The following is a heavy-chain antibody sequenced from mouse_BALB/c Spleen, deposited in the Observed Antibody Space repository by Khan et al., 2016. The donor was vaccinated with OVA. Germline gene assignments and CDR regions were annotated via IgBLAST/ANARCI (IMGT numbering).Heavy chain of an antibody. CDR1: GYPFTSYY. J-gene: IGHJ3*01. V-gene: IGHV1-31*01. D-gene: IGHD1-1*01. Sequence: VQLKQSGPELMKPGASVKISCKASGYPFTSYYIHWVKQSHGKTLEWIGFIDPFNGGSTYNQKFKVKATLTVDKSSSTAYMHLSSLTSEDSAVYYCARHGSTSWFAYWGQGTLVTVSA. CDR2: IDPFNGGS. CDR3: ARHGSTSWFAY.